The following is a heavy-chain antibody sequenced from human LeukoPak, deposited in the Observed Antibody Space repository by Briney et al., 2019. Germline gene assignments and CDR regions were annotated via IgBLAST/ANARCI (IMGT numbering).Heavy chain of an antibody. Sequence: SETLSLTCTVSGGSISSGGYYWSWIRQHPGKGLEWIGYIYYGGSTYYNPSLKSRVTISVDTSKNQFSLKLSSVTAADTAVYYCAKYQLQSWFDPWGQGTLVTVSS. CDR1: GGSISSGGYY. V-gene: IGHV4-31*03. CDR2: IYYGGST. J-gene: IGHJ5*02. D-gene: IGHD2-2*01. CDR3: AKYQLQSWFDP.